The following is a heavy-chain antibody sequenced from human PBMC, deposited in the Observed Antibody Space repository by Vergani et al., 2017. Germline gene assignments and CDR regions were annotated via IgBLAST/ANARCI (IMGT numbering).Heavy chain of an antibody. V-gene: IGHV3-21*01. J-gene: IGHJ6*02. CDR2: ISSSSSYI. CDR3: AREPDPGAMDV. CDR1: GFTFSSYS. Sequence: EVQLVESGGGLVKPGGSLRLSCAASGFTFSSYSMNWVRQAPGKGLEWVSPISSSSSYIYYADSMKGRFTISRDNAKNSLYLQVSSLRAEDTAVYYCAREPDPGAMDVWGQGTTVTVSS. D-gene: IGHD1-26*01.